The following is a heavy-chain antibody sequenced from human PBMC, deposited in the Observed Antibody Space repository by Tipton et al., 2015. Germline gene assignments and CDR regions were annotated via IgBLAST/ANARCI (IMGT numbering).Heavy chain of an antibody. CDR3: ARPIRGYRSGWYGANDY. V-gene: IGHV3-21*06. J-gene: IGHJ4*02. CDR1: GFTVSANY. D-gene: IGHD6-19*01. CDR2: ISSSSSYI. Sequence: SLRLSCAASGFTVSANYMSWVRQAPGKGLEWVSSISSSSSYIYYADSVKGRFTISRDNTWNSLYLQMNSLRAEDTAVYYCARPIRGYRSGWYGANDYWGQGTLVTVSS.